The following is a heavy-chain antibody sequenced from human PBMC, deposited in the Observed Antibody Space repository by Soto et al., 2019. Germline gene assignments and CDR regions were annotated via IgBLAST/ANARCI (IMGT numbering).Heavy chain of an antibody. V-gene: IGHV3-23*01. Sequence: EVHLLESGGGLVQPGGSLRLSCAASGFTFTSYAMSWVRQAAGKGLEWVSTLSGSGDSTYYADSVKGRFIISRDNLKNPLHLQMNSLRADDTAVYYCAKGSSWDNYFYYGLDVWGQGTTVTVSS. CDR2: LSGSGDST. CDR3: AKGSSWDNYFYYGLDV. CDR1: GFTFTSYA. D-gene: IGHD6-13*01. J-gene: IGHJ6*02.